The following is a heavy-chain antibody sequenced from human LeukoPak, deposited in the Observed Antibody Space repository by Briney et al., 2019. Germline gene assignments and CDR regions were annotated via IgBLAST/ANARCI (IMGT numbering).Heavy chain of an antibody. D-gene: IGHD2-15*01. Sequence: PSETLSLTCAVYGGSFSGYYWSWIRQPPGKGLEWIGEINHSGSTNYNPSLKSRVTISVDTSKNQFSLKLSSVTAADTAVYYCARYCSGGSCYWGNWFDPWGQGTLVTVSS. CDR3: ARYCSGGSCYWGNWFDP. V-gene: IGHV4-34*01. J-gene: IGHJ5*02. CDR1: GGSFSGYY. CDR2: INHSGST.